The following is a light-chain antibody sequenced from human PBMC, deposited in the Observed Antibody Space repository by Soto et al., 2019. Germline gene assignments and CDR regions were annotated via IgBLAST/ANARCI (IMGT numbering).Light chain of an antibody. CDR3: QQASGFPRT. V-gene: IGKV3-11*01. Sequence: PGERATLSCSASQSVSSYLAWYQQKPGQAPRLLISAATNRATGIPARFSGSGSRTDFTLTISSLEPEDFATYYCQQASGFPRTFGQGTKLEVK. CDR2: AAT. J-gene: IGKJ2*01. CDR1: QSVSSY.